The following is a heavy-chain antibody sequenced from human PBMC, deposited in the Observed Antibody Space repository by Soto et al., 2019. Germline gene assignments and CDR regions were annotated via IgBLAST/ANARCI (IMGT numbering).Heavy chain of an antibody. V-gene: IGHV3-23*01. CDR1: GASISSSY. CDR2: ISGSGST. J-gene: IGHJ5*02. CDR3: AKDYLRWAQS. Sequence: HPSETLSLTCTVSGASISSSYWSWIRQPPGKGLEWVSAISGSGSTFYADSVKGRFTISRDNSKNTLYLQMNSLRAEDTAVYYCAKDYLRWAQSWGQGTLVTVSS. D-gene: IGHD1-26*01.